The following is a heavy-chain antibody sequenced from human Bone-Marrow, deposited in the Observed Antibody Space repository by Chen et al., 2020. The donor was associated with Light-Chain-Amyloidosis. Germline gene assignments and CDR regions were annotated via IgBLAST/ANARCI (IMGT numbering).Heavy chain of an antibody. D-gene: IGHD3-9*01. J-gene: IGHJ5*02. CDR1: GFTDSGSH. V-gene: IGHV3-53*01. CDR2: IFTDGRT. CDR3: ARESRDAFWTGEGFDP. Sequence: EVQLVESGGGLMQPGGSLRLSCAASGFTDSGSHLAWVRQAPGKVLEWLSFIFTDGRTNYADSVKGRFTISRDTSQNTLFLQMNSLRAEDTAIYYCARESRDAFWTGEGFDPWGQGTLVTVSS.